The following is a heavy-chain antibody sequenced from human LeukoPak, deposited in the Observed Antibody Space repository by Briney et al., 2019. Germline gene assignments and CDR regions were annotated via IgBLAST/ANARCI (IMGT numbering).Heavy chain of an antibody. CDR1: GYTFTSYG. J-gene: IGHJ4*02. Sequence: ASVKVSCKASGYTFTSYGIGWVRQAPGQGLEWMGWISAYNGNTNYAQKLQGRVTMTTDTSTSTAYMELRSLRSDDTAVYYCARAMYYYDSSGYYDYWGQGTLVTVSS. D-gene: IGHD3-22*01. CDR3: ARAMYYYDSSGYYDY. V-gene: IGHV1-18*01. CDR2: ISAYNGNT.